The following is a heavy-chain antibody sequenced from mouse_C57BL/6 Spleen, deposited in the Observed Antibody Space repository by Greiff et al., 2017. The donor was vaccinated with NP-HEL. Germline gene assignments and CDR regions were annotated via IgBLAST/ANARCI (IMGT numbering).Heavy chain of an antibody. J-gene: IGHJ4*01. Sequence: QVHVKQPGAELVRPGTSVKLSCKASGYTFTSYWMHWVKQRPGQGLEWIGVIDPSDSYTNYNQKFKGKATLTVDTSSSTAYMQLSSLTSEDSAVYYCASYYYGSSYGAMDYWGQGTSVTVSS. CDR1: GYTFTSYW. V-gene: IGHV1-59*01. D-gene: IGHD1-1*01. CDR3: ASYYYGSSYGAMDY. CDR2: IDPSDSYT.